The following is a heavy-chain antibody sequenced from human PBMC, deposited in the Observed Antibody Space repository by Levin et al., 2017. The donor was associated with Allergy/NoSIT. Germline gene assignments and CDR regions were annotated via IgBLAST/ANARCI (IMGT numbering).Heavy chain of an antibody. CDR3: VRDLTTIRGGMDV. D-gene: IGHD1-1*01. J-gene: IGHJ6*02. CDR2: IRPTSEII. Sequence: GESLKISCAASGFSFSKSGMNWVRQAPGQGLEWVSYIRPTSEIIHYADSVKGRFTISRDNAKNSLERQMNSLRVEDTAIYYCVRDLTTIRGGMDVWGQGTTVTVSS. V-gene: IGHV3-48*04. CDR1: GFSFSKSG.